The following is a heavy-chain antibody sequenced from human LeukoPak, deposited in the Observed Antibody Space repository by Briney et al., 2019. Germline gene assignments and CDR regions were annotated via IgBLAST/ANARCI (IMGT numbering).Heavy chain of an antibody. CDR2: ISYDGSNK. Sequence: PGRSLRLSCAASGFTFSSYAMHWDRQAPGKGLEWVAVISYDGSNKYYADSVKGRFTISRDNSKNTLYLQMNSLRTEDTAVYYCARKGFGELGPFDYWGQGNLVTVSS. V-gene: IGHV3-30*04. J-gene: IGHJ4*02. D-gene: IGHD3-10*01. CDR1: GFTFSSYA. CDR3: ARKGFGELGPFDY.